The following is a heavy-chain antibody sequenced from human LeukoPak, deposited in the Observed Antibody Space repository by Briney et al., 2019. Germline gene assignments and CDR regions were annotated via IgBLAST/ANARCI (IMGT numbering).Heavy chain of an antibody. D-gene: IGHD3-3*01. CDR3: ARVARSGYDFWSGYSFFDP. Sequence: ASVKVSCKASGYTFTGYYMHWVRQAPGQGLEWMGWINPNSGGTNYAQKFQGRVTMTRDTSISTAYMELSRLRSDDTAVYYCARVARSGYDFWSGYSFFDPWGQGTLVTVSS. CDR2: INPNSGGT. CDR1: GYTFTGYY. J-gene: IGHJ5*02. V-gene: IGHV1-2*02.